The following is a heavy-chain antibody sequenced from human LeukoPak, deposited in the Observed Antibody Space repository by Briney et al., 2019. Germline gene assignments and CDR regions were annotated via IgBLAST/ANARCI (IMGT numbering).Heavy chain of an antibody. D-gene: IGHD5-24*01. CDR3: AKGKMATILYFFDL. Sequence: GGSLRLSCAASGFTFSSHAMSWVRQAPGKGLEWVSSISNSGGSTYYADSVKGRFTVSRDNSKVYLQMNSLRAEDTAVYYCAKGKMATILYFFDLWGQGTLVSVSS. J-gene: IGHJ4*02. CDR2: ISNSGGST. V-gene: IGHV3-23*01. CDR1: GFTFSSHA.